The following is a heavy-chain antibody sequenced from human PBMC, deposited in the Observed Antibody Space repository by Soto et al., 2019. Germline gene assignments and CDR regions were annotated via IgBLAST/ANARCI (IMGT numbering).Heavy chain of an antibody. CDR3: AREDILGTRSFDY. D-gene: IGHD1-26*01. Sequence: PGGSLRLSCGASGFIFSKYSMNWVRQAPGKGLEWLSYISSNSVTIYYADSVRGRFTISRDNAKNSLYLQMNSLRDEDTAVYYCAREDILGTRSFDYWGQGALVTVSS. CDR1: GFIFSKYS. V-gene: IGHV3-48*02. J-gene: IGHJ4*02. CDR2: ISSNSVTI.